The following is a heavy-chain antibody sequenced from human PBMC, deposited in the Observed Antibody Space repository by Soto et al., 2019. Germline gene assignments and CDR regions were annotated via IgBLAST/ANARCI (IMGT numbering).Heavy chain of an antibody. V-gene: IGHV3-48*01. CDR1: GFTFSRNN. CDR3: ATDPFTSDLSDY. Sequence: LRLSCAASGFTFSRNNMNWVRQAPGKGLEWVSYISSSSGTIYYADSVKGRFTISRDNAKDSLYLLMNSLRAEDTAVYYCATDPFTSDLSDYWGQGTLVTVSS. J-gene: IGHJ4*02. CDR2: ISSSSGTI. D-gene: IGHD2-2*01.